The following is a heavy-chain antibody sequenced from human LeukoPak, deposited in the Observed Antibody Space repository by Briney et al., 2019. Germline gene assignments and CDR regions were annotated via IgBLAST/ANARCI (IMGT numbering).Heavy chain of an antibody. D-gene: IGHD4-11*01. CDR1: GGSISSYY. V-gene: IGHV4-59*01. CDR2: MYHYGGT. CDR3: ARVGGMTTVNNAAFDI. J-gene: IGHJ3*02. Sequence: SETLSLTCGVSGGSISSYYWNWIRQPPGKGLEWIGYMYHYGGTNYNPSLKSRVTISIDKPKKQFSLKLISVTAADTAIYYCARVGGMTTVNNAAFDIWGQGTMVTVSS.